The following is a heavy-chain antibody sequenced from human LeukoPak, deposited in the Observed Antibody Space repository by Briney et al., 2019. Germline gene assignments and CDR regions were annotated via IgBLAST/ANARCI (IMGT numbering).Heavy chain of an antibody. CDR3: ARGSVYYDILTGYYSY. J-gene: IGHJ4*02. CDR1: GFTFSSYW. CDR2: IKQVGSEK. D-gene: IGHD3-9*01. Sequence: LPGGSLRLSCAASGFTFSSYWMSWVRQAPGKGLEWVANIKQVGSEKYYVDSVKGRFTISRDNAKNSLYLQMNSLRAEDTAVYYCARGSVYYDILTGYYSYWGQGTLVTVSS. V-gene: IGHV3-7*03.